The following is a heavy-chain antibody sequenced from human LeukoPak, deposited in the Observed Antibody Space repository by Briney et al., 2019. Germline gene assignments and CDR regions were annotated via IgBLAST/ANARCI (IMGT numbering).Heavy chain of an antibody. V-gene: IGHV3-15*01. CDR2: IRRKTDGGTT. CDR3: ATDLDYSGYFDL. D-gene: IGHD2-15*01. CDR1: GFTFSNAW. Sequence: GESLRLSCAASGFTFSNAWMSWVRQAPGKGLEWVGRIRRKTDGGTTDHAAPVKGRFTISRDDSKNTLYLEMNSLKTEDTAVYYCATDLDYSGYFDLWGRGVLVTVSS. J-gene: IGHJ2*01.